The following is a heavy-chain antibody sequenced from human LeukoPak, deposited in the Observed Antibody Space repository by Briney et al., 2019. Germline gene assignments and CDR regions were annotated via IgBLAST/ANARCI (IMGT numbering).Heavy chain of an antibody. D-gene: IGHD6-13*01. J-gene: IGHJ4*02. V-gene: IGHV3-23*01. CDR3: AKASGTGIAAAGSSYYFDY. Sequence: GGSLRLSCAASGFTFSSYAMSWVRQAPGKGLEWVSAISGSGGSTYYADSVKGRFTISRDNSKNTLYLQMNSLRAEDTAVYYCAKASGTGIAAAGSSYYFDYWGQGTLVTVSS. CDR1: GFTFSSYA. CDR2: ISGSGGST.